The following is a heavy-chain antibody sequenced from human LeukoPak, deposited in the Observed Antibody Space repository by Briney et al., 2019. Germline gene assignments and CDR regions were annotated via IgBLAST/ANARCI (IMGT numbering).Heavy chain of an antibody. Sequence: GGSQRLSCAASGFTYSSYAMSWVRQAPGKGLEWVSAISGSGGSTYYADSVKGRFTISRDNSKNTLYLQMNSLRAEDTAVYYCAKSYYYDSSGYYDYWGQGTLVTVSS. J-gene: IGHJ4*02. V-gene: IGHV3-23*01. CDR1: GFTYSSYA. D-gene: IGHD3-22*01. CDR2: ISGSGGST. CDR3: AKSYYYDSSGYYDY.